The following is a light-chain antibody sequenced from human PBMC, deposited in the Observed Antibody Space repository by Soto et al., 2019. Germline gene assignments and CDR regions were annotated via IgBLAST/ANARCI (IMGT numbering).Light chain of an antibody. V-gene: IGKV3-11*01. J-gene: IGKJ5*01. CDR3: QHRMNWPLT. Sequence: EIVLTQSPATLSLSPGERATLSCRASQSVSSYLAWYQQKPGQAPRLLIYDASNRATGIPARFSGSGSETDFTLTISSLEPEDFAVYYCQHRMNWPLTFGQGTRLENK. CDR1: QSVSSY. CDR2: DAS.